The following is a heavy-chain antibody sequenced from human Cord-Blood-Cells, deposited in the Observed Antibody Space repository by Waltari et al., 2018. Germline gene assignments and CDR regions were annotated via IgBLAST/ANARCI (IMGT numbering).Heavy chain of an antibody. CDR1: GGSFSGYY. Sequence: QVQLQQWGAGLLKPSETLSLPCAVYGGSFSGYYWSWIRQPQGKGLEGIGEINHRGSPNYNPSLKCRVTISVDTSKNQFSLKLSAVTAADTAVYYCARVEGIAAAGGLGYWGQGTLVTVSS. CDR2: INHRGSP. D-gene: IGHD6-13*01. J-gene: IGHJ4*02. V-gene: IGHV4-34*01. CDR3: ARVEGIAAAGGLGY.